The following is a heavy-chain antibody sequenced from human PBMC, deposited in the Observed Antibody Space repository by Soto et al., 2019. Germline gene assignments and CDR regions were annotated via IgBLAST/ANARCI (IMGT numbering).Heavy chain of an antibody. V-gene: IGHV4-31*03. D-gene: IGHD2-2*02. CDR3: ARGPYTPSYDFDS. CDR1: GGSVSSGGYY. J-gene: IGHJ4*02. CDR2: IYYSGST. Sequence: SETLSLTCTVSGGSVSSGGYYWSWIRQHPGKGLEWVGYIYYSGSTYYNPSLKSRVTMSVDTSKNQFSLKLSSVTAADTAVYYCARGPYTPSYDFDSWGKGSLVTVSS.